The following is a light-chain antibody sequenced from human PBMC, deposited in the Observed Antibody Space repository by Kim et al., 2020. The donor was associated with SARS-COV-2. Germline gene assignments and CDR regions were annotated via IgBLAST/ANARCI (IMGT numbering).Light chain of an antibody. CDR2: ADT. J-gene: IGLJ3*02. V-gene: IGLV1-40*01. Sequence: QRVTISCTGGSSNIGAGYDVHWYQQLPGRAPKLLIFADTRRPSGVPDRLSGSKSGTSASLAITGLQAEDEADYYCQSYDSRLSGWVFGGGTKLTVL. CDR1: SSNIGAGYD. CDR3: QSYDSRLSGWV.